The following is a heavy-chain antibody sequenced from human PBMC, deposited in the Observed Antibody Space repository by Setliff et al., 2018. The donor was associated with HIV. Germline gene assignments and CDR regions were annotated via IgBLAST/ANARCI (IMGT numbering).Heavy chain of an antibody. D-gene: IGHD6-19*01. V-gene: IGHV4-4*07. J-gene: IGHJ4*02. CDR1: GGSITNHY. CDR3: TRARFTEGWSLYYFDS. Sequence: PSETLSLTCSVSGGSITNHYWSWVRQPPGKALEWLGLLSPSGNTNYNPSLESRLTISADRPNSQLSLKLTAVTAADAAVYYCTRARFTEGWSLYYFDSWGQGVQVTVSS. CDR2: LSPSGNT.